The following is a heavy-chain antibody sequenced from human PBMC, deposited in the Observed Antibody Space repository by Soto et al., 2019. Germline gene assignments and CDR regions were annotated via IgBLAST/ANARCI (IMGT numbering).Heavy chain of an antibody. J-gene: IGHJ5*02. CDR3: AKAGPVGWFDP. V-gene: IGHV3-30*18. D-gene: IGHD1-26*01. CDR1: GFTFSSYG. CDR2: ISYDGSNK. Sequence: QVQLVESGGGVVQPGRSLRLSCAASGFTFSSYGMHWVRQAPGKGLEWVAVISYDGSNKYYADSVKGRFTISRDNSKNTLYLQMNSLRAEDTAVYYCAKAGPVGWFDPWGQGTLVTVSS.